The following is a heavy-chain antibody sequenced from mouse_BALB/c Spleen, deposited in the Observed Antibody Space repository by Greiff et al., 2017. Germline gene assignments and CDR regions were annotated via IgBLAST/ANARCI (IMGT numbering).Heavy chain of an antibody. CDR3: ARRQAYYGYAMDY. CDR1: GFTFSSFG. D-gene: IGHD2-10*01. CDR2: ISSGSSTI. J-gene: IGHJ4*01. V-gene: IGHV5-17*02. Sequence: EVKLVESGGGLVQPGGSRKLSCAASGFTFSSFGMHWVRQAPEKGLEWVAYISSGSSTIYYADTVKGRFTISRDNPMNTLFLQMTSLRSEDTAMYYCARRQAYYGYAMDYWGQGTSVTVSS.